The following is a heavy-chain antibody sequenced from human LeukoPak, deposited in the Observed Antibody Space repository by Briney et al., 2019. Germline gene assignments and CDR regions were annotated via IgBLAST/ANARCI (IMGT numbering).Heavy chain of an antibody. Sequence: SETLSLTCTVSGGSISSYYWSWIRQPAGKGLEWIGRIYTSGSTNYNPSLKSRVTMSVDTSKNQFSLKLSSVTAADTAVYYCARDETIFGVVGYYYYMDVWGKGTTVTVSS. J-gene: IGHJ6*03. D-gene: IGHD3-3*01. V-gene: IGHV4-4*07. CDR1: GGSISSYY. CDR2: IYTSGST. CDR3: ARDETIFGVVGYYYYMDV.